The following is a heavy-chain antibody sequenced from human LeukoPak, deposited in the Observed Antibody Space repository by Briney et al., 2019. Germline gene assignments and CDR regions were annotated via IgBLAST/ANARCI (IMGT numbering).Heavy chain of an antibody. CDR1: GFTFSSYW. CDR2: INSDGSST. D-gene: IGHD2-2*01. Sequence: GGSLRLSCAASGFTFSSYWMHWVRQAPGKGLVWVSRINSDGSSTSYADSVRGRFTISRDNAKNTLYLQMNSLRAEDTAVYYCARGRLVVWNWFDPWGQGTLVTVSS. CDR3: ARGRLVVWNWFDP. J-gene: IGHJ5*02. V-gene: IGHV3-74*01.